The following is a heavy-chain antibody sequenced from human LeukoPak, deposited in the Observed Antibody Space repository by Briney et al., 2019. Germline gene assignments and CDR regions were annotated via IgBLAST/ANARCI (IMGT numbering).Heavy chain of an antibody. V-gene: IGHV4-31*03. Sequence: SETLSLTCTVSGGSISSGGYYWSWIRQHPGKGLEWIGYIYYSGSTYYNPSLKSRVTISVDTSKNQFSLKLSSVTAADTAVYYCARVTPYDSSGYPDCWGQGTLVTVSS. J-gene: IGHJ4*02. D-gene: IGHD3-22*01. CDR1: GGSISSGGYY. CDR3: ARVTPYDSSGYPDC. CDR2: IYYSGST.